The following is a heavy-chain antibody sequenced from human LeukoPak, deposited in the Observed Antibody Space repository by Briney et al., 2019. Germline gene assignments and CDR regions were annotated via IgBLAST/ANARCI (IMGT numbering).Heavy chain of an antibody. CDR1: GGTFSSYT. J-gene: IGHJ4*02. Sequence: GASVKVSCKASGGTFSSYTISWVRQAPGQGLEWMGRIIPILGIANYAQKFQGRVTITADKSTSTAYMELSRLRSDDTAVYYCARTYSSSWGLDYWGQGTLVTVSS. CDR3: ARTYSSSWGLDY. V-gene: IGHV1-69*02. CDR2: IIPILGIA. D-gene: IGHD6-13*01.